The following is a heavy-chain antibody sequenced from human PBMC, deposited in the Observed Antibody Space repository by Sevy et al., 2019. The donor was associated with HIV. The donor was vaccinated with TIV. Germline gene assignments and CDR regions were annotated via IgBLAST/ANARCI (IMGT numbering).Heavy chain of an antibody. CDR2: IKQDGSEK. D-gene: IGHD3-22*01. J-gene: IGHJ2*01. V-gene: IGHV3-7*01. Sequence: GGSLRLSCAASGFTCSSYWMSWVRQAPGKGLEWVANIKQDGSEKYYVDSVKGLFTISRDNAKYSQYLQMNSLRAEDTAVYYCAIDQSSGTEWYFDFWGRGTLVTVSS. CDR3: AIDQSSGTEWYFDF. CDR1: GFTCSSYW.